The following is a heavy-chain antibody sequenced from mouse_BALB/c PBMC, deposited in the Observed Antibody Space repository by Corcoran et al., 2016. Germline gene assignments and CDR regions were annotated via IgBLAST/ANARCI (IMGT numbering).Heavy chain of an antibody. V-gene: IGHV14-3*02. J-gene: IGHJ3*01. D-gene: IGHD2-14*01. CDR3: ASYDAY. Sequence: EVQLQQSGAELVKPGASVKLSCTASGFNIKDTYMHWVKQRPEQGLEWIGRIDPANGNTKYDPKLQGKATITADTSSNTAYLPLSSLTSEDTAVYYCASYDAYWGQGTLVTVSA. CDR2: IDPANGNT. CDR1: GFNIKDTY.